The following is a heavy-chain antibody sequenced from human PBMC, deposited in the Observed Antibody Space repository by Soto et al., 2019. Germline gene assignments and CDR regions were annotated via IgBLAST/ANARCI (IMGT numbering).Heavy chain of an antibody. Sequence: LRLSCAASGFTFSSYEMNWVRQAPGKGLEWASYISSSGSTIYYADSVKGRFTISRDNAKNSLYLQMNSLRAEDTAVYYCARDPYNWNDPSEDDAFDIWGQGTMVTVSS. J-gene: IGHJ3*02. CDR3: ARDPYNWNDPSEDDAFDI. D-gene: IGHD1-20*01. CDR1: GFTFSSYE. CDR2: ISSSGSTI. V-gene: IGHV3-48*03.